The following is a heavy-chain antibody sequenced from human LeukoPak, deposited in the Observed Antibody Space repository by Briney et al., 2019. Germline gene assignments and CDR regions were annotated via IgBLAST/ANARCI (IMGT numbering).Heavy chain of an antibody. CDR3: TRDQAVRYAFDI. Sequence: GGSLRLSCEASGFNFISYSMGWVRQAPGKGLEWVASISGRSVFISYSDSVKGRFTISRDNTKNSLFLELSSLRPDDTAVYYCTRDQAVRYAFDIWGQGSAVTVSS. D-gene: IGHD3-10*01. CDR1: GFNFISYS. V-gene: IGHV3-21*01. CDR2: ISGRSVFI. J-gene: IGHJ3*02.